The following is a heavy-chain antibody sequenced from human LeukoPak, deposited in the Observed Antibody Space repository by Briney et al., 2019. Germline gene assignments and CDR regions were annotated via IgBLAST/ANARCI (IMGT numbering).Heavy chain of an antibody. V-gene: IGHV1-46*01. CDR3: ARGAGVVPALYYYYYGMDV. D-gene: IGHD2-2*01. CDR2: INPSGGST. CDR1: GYTFTSYY. J-gene: IGHJ6*02. Sequence: GASVKVSCKASGYTFTSYYMHWVRQAPGQGLEWMGIINPSGGSTSYAQKFQGRVTMTRDTSTSTVYMELSSLRSEDTAVYYCARGAGVVPALYYYYYGMDVWGRGTTVTVSS.